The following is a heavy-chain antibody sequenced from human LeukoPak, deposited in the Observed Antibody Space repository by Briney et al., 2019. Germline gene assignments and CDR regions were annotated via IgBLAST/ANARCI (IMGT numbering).Heavy chain of an antibody. V-gene: IGHV4-61*02. CDR2: IYTSGST. D-gene: IGHD3-3*01. J-gene: IGHJ4*02. CDR1: GGSISSGSYY. Sequence: SETLSLTCTVSGGSISSGSYYWSWIRQPAGKGLEWIGRIYTSGSTNYNPSLKSRVTISVDTSKNQFSLKLSSVTAADTAVYYCARHGRDTIFGVVTYFDYWGQGTLVTVSS. CDR3: ARHGRDTIFGVVTYFDY.